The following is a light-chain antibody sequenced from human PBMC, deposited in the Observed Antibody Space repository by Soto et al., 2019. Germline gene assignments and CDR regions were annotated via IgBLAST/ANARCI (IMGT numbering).Light chain of an antibody. Sequence: EIVMTQSPATLSVSPGERATLSCRASQSVSRNLAWYQQKPGQSPRLLIYGASTSATGIPARFSGSGSGTEFTVTIISLQSEDFAVYYCQQYNNWPPIFTFGPGTKVDIK. J-gene: IGKJ3*01. V-gene: IGKV3-15*01. CDR3: QQYNNWPPIFT. CDR1: QSVSRN. CDR2: GAS.